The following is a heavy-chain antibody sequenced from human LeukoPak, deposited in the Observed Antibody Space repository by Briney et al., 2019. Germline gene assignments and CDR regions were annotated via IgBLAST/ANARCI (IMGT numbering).Heavy chain of an antibody. CDR3: ARDLGDGYNDDY. V-gene: IGHV1-18*01. CDR2: ISAYNGNT. D-gene: IGHD5-24*01. J-gene: IGHJ4*02. Sequence: ASVKVSCKASGYSFTAYGITWMRQAPGQGLEWMGWISAYNGNTHYAERLQDRVTMTTDTSTSTAYMELSRLRSDDTAVYYCARDLGDGYNDDYWGQGTLVTVSS. CDR1: GYSFTAYG.